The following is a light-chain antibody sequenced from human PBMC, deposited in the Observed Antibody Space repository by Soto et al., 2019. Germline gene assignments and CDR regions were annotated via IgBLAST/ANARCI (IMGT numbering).Light chain of an antibody. CDR1: QTISSW. CDR2: KAS. CDR3: QQYSSYSTWT. V-gene: IGKV1-5*03. Sequence: DLQMTQSPSTLSASVGDRVTITCRASQTISSWLAWYQQKPGKAPNLLIYKASTLESGVPSRFXGSGSGTEFTLTISSLQPDDFATYYCQQYSSYSTWTFGQGTKVEIK. J-gene: IGKJ1*01.